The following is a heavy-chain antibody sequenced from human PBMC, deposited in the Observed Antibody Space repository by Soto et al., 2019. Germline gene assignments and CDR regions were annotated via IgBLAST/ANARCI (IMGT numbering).Heavy chain of an antibody. D-gene: IGHD5-18*01. J-gene: IGHJ4*02. Sequence: SETLSLTCTVSGGSISSYYWSWIRQPPGKGLEWIGYIYYSGSTNYNPSLKSRVTISVDTSKNQFSLKLSSVTAADTAVYYCARTNQTFGYSYGTFDYWGQGTLVTVSS. CDR3: ARTNQTFGYSYGTFDY. CDR2: IYYSGST. CDR1: GGSISSYY. V-gene: IGHV4-59*01.